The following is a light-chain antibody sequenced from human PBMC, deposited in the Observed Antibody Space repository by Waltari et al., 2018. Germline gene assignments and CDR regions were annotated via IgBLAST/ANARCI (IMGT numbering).Light chain of an antibody. Sequence: QSALTQPASVTGSPGQSITISCTGSTSAIDFDDYVSWYQHLPGKAPKLMIYGVTNRPSGISNRCSGSKSDNTASLTISGLQADDEADYYCSSFTGTIWVFGGGTKLTVL. V-gene: IGLV2-14*01. CDR3: SSFTGTIWV. CDR1: TSAIDFDDY. CDR2: GVT. J-gene: IGLJ3*02.